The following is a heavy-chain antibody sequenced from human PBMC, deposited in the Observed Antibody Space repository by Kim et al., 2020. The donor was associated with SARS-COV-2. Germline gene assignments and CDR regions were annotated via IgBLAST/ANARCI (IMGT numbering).Heavy chain of an antibody. D-gene: IGHD2-15*01. CDR2: IYSGGSST. V-gene: IGHV3-23*03. CDR1: GFTFSSYA. CDR3: AKDGYCSGGSCYLNWFDP. Sequence: GGSLRLSCAASGFTFSSYAMSWVRQAPGKGLEWVSVIYSGGSSTYYADSVKGRFTISRDNSKNTLYLQMNSLRAEDTAVYYCAKDGYCSGGSCYLNWFDPWGQGTLVTVSS. J-gene: IGHJ5*02.